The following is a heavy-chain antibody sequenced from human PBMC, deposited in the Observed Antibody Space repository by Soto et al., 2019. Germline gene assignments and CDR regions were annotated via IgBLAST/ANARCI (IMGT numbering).Heavy chain of an antibody. CDR3: ARVLIAGVTTD. J-gene: IGHJ4*02. V-gene: IGHV4-34*01. Sequence: QVQLQQWGAGLLKPSETLSLTCAVYGGSFSGYYWSWIRQPPGKGLEWIGESNHVGNTNYNPSLKSRVPMSVDPSKNQFSLRLTSVTAADTAVYYCARVLIAGVTTDWGQGTLVIVSS. D-gene: IGHD5-18*01. CDR2: SNHVGNT. CDR1: GGSFSGYY.